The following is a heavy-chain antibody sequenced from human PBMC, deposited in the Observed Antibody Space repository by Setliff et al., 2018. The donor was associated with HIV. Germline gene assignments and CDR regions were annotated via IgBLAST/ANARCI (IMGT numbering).Heavy chain of an antibody. V-gene: IGHV4-39*07. CDR2: FHYSGST. CDR1: VGSFINTDYY. D-gene: IGHD3-10*01. CDR3: ARVEAKIRGATYGMDV. J-gene: IGHJ6*02. Sequence: SETLSLTCTVSVGSFINTDYYWGWIRQPPGKALEWIGSFHYSGSTSYNPSLRSRVTISVDTSKNQFSLKLTSVTAADTAVYYCARVEAKIRGATYGMDVWGQGTTVTVSS.